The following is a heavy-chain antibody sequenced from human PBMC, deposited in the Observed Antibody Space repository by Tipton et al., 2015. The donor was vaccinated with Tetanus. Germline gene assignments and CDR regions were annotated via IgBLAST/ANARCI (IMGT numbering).Heavy chain of an antibody. V-gene: IGHV3-33*06. Sequence: SLRLSCAASGFIFSSYGIHWVRQAPGKGLEWVAVSWYDGTDKYYADSVKGRFTISRDNSKNTLYLQMNSLRAEDTAVYYCAKDLSPNLGFDLWGRGTLVTVSS. CDR1: GFIFSSYG. J-gene: IGHJ2*01. CDR2: SWYDGTDK. CDR3: AKDLSPNLGFDL. D-gene: IGHD1-14*01.